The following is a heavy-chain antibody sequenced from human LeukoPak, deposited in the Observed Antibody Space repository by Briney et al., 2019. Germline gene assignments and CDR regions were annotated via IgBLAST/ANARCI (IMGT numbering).Heavy chain of an antibody. CDR3: AKAPGYYDSSGYYFDY. D-gene: IGHD3-22*01. Sequence: PGRSLRLSCAASGFTFSSYAMSWVRQAPGKGLEWVSAISGSGGSTYYADSVKGRFTISRDNSKNTLYLQMNSLRAEDTAVYYCAKAPGYYDSSGYYFDYWGQGTLVTVSS. V-gene: IGHV3-23*01. J-gene: IGHJ4*02. CDR1: GFTFSSYA. CDR2: ISGSGGST.